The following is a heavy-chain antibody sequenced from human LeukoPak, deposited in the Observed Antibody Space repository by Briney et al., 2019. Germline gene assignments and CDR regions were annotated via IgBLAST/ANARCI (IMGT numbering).Heavy chain of an antibody. CDR3: ASGYSYGYEGYNWFDP. D-gene: IGHD5-18*01. Sequence: ASVTVSCKASGYTFTSYGISWVRQAPGQGLEWMGWISAYNGNTNYAQKLQGRVTMTTDTSTSTAYMELRSLRSDDTAVYYCASGYSYGYEGYNWFDPWGQGTLVTVSS. J-gene: IGHJ5*02. CDR2: ISAYNGNT. CDR1: GYTFTSYG. V-gene: IGHV1-18*01.